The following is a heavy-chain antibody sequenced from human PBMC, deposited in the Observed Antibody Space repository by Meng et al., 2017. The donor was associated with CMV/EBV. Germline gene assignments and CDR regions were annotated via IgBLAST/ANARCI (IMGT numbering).Heavy chain of an antibody. J-gene: IGHJ6*02. CDR3: TTAFSLVVPAATYYYYYGMDV. V-gene: IGHV3-30*04. CDR1: GFTFSSYA. Sequence: LSLTCAASGFTFSSYAMHWVRQAPGKGLEWVAVISYDGSNKYYADSVKGRFTISRDNSKNTLYLQMNSLKTEDTAVYYCTTAFSLVVPAATYYYYYGMDVWGQGTTVTVSS. D-gene: IGHD2-2*01. CDR2: ISYDGSNK.